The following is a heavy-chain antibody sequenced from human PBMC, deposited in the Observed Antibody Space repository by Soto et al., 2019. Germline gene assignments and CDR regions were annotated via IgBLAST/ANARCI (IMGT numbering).Heavy chain of an antibody. Sequence: ASVKVSCKASGYTFTSYGISWVRQAPGQGLEWMGWISAYNGNTNYAQKLQGRVTMTTDTSTSTAYMELRSLRSDDTAVYYCARDSDFWSGYSQYYFDYWGQGTLVTVSS. CDR2: ISAYNGNT. CDR1: GYTFTSYG. D-gene: IGHD3-3*01. J-gene: IGHJ4*02. V-gene: IGHV1-18*01. CDR3: ARDSDFWSGYSQYYFDY.